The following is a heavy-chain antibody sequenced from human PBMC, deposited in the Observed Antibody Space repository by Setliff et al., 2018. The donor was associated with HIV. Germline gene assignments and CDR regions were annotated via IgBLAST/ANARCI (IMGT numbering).Heavy chain of an antibody. Sequence: GGSLRLSCAASGFTFSNYSMNWVRQAPGKGLEWVSSISSSSSYIYYADSVKGRFTISRDNAKNSLYLQMNSLRVEDTAVYYCARDIPPEYPGFDLWGQGTVVTVSS. V-gene: IGHV3-21*01. CDR1: GFTFSNYS. J-gene: IGHJ3*01. CDR2: ISSSSSYI. D-gene: IGHD6-6*01. CDR3: ARDIPPEYPGFDL.